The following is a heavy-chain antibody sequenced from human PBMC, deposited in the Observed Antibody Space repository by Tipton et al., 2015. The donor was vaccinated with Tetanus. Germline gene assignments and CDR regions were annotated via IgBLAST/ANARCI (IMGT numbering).Heavy chain of an antibody. V-gene: IGHV4-39*01. CDR2: IYYNANT. CDR1: GGSLFSGSFY. D-gene: IGHD6-25*01. CDR3: ARQADNWFDP. Sequence: LRLSCSVSGGSLFSGSFYWAWIRQPPGKGLEWIGNIYYNANTYYLSSLKSRVTISADTSKNQFSLSLRSVTAADTAVYYCARQADNWFDPWGQGTLVTVSS. J-gene: IGHJ5*02.